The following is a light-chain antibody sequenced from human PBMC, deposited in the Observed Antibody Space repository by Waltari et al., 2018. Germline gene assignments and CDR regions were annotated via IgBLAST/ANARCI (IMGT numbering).Light chain of an antibody. J-gene: IGLJ3*02. V-gene: IGLV4-69*01. CDR1: SGHSSNI. CDR2: INSDGSH. CDR3: QTGGHGTWV. Sequence: QLVLTQSPSASASLGASVKLTCTLHSGHSSNIVAWLKQQPEKGPRYLMKINSDGSHSKGDEIPDRFSGSSSGAERYITISSVQSEDEADYYCQTGGHGTWVFGGGTKLTVL.